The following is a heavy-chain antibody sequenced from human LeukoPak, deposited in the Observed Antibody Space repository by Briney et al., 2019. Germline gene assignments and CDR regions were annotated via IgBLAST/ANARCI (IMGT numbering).Heavy chain of an antibody. CDR1: GGSFSSNY. CDR3: ASFRWGVGFEY. CDR2: INHSGST. V-gene: IGHV4-34*01. J-gene: IGHJ4*02. D-gene: IGHD3-16*01. Sequence: SETLSLTCAVCGGSFSSNYWSCLRQPPGKGLEWIGEINHSGSTNYNPSLTSRLTISVDTSKNQFSLKLNSVTAADTAVYYCASFRWGVGFEYWGQGTLVTVFS.